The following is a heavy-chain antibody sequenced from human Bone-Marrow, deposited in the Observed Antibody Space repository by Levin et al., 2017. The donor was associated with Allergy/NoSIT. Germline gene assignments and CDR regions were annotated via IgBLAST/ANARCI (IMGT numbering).Heavy chain of an antibody. CDR3: ARGIIGDVRVAHKEAFDI. CDR2: ISSRSSHI. J-gene: IGHJ3*02. D-gene: IGHD2-8*02. Sequence: GGSLRLSCAASGFSFNNYSMNWVRQAPGKGLEWVSSISSRSSHIYYVDSVEGRFTISRDNAKSSLFLQMNSLRAEDTAVYYCARGIIGDVRVAHKEAFDIWGQGTMVSVSS. V-gene: IGHV3-21*01. CDR1: GFSFNNYS.